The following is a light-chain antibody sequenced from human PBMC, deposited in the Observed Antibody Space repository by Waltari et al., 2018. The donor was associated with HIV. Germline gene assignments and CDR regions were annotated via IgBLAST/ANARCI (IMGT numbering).Light chain of an antibody. Sequence: EIVLTQSPATLSVSPGEKATLSCRARQSVRSYLAWYQPKPGQAPRLLIYGKSSSATGIPARFSCSGSGTDFTLTISSLEPGDFGVYYCQQRSSWPITFGQGTRLEIK. J-gene: IGKJ5*01. CDR1: QSVRSY. CDR2: GKS. V-gene: IGKV3-11*01. CDR3: QQRSSWPIT.